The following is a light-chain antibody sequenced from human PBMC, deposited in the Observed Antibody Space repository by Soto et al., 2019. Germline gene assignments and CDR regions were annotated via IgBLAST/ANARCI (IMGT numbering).Light chain of an antibody. J-gene: IGKJ1*01. CDR2: RAS. V-gene: IGKV1-5*03. CDR1: QSISDW. Sequence: DIQMTQSPSTLSASVGDRVTITCRASQSISDWLAWYQQKPGEAPRLLIYRASTLQSGVSSRFRGSGSGTEFTLTISDLQPDDFATYYCQQYYIYSWTFGQGTTVGIK. CDR3: QQYYIYSWT.